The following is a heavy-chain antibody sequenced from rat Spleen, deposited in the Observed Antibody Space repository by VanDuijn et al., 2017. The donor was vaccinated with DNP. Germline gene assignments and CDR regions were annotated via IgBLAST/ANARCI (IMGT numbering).Heavy chain of an antibody. D-gene: IGHD1-11*01. CDR2: ISYSGST. CDR1: GFSITSNY. CDR3: ARYSLIKRTWDY. V-gene: IGHV3-1*01. Sequence: EVQLQESGPGLVKPSQSLSLTCSVTGFSITSNYWGWIRKFPGNKMEWVGHISYSGSTSHNPSLKSRISITRDTSKNQFFLHLNSVTTEDTATYYCARYSLIKRTWDYWGQGVTVTVSS. J-gene: IGHJ2*01.